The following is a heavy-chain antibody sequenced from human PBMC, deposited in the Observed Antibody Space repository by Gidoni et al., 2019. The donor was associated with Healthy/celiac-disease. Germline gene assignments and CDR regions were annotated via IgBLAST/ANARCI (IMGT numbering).Heavy chain of an antibody. CDR1: GGTFSSYA. D-gene: IGHD4-17*01. Sequence: QVQLAQSGAEVKKHGSSLMLSCTASGGTFSSYAISWVRQAPGQGLEWMGGISPIFGTANYAQKFQGRVTITADESTSTAYMELSSLRAEDTAVYYCARDLYGDYAGGWGQGTLVTVSS. J-gene: IGHJ4*02. CDR2: ISPIFGTA. V-gene: IGHV1-69*01. CDR3: ARDLYGDYAGG.